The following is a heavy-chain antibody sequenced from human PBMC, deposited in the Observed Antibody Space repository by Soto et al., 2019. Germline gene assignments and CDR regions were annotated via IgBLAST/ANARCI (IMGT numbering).Heavy chain of an antibody. D-gene: IGHD6-19*01. CDR2: ISVSGGST. Sequence: GGSLRLSSADSGVTFSSYAMSWVRQAPGKGLEWVSAISVSGGSTYYADSVKGRFTISRDNSKNTLYLQMNSLRAEDTAVYYCAKDPRGGSGWYDGYWGQGTLVTVSS. CDR3: AKDPRGGSGWYDGY. V-gene: IGHV3-23*01. CDR1: GVTFSSYA. J-gene: IGHJ4*02.